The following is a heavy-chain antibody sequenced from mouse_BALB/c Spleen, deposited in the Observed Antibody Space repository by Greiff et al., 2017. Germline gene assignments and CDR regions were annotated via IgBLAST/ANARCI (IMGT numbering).Heavy chain of an antibody. V-gene: IGHV14-4*02. CDR3: NNPYYFDY. J-gene: IGHJ2*01. CDR1: GFNIKDYY. CDR2: IDPENGDT. Sequence: EVQLQQSGAELVRSGASVKLSCTASGFNIKDYYMHWVKQRPEQGLEWIGWIDPENGDTEYAPKFQGKATMTADTSSNTAYLQLSSLTSEDTAVYYCNNPYYFDYWGQGTTLTVSS.